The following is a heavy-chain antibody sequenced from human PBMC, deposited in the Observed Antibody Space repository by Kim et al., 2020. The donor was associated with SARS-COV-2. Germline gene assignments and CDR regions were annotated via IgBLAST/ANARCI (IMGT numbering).Heavy chain of an antibody. V-gene: IGHV3-74*01. CDR2: DGTTT. J-gene: IGHJ4*02. D-gene: IGHD1-1*01. CDR3: AKLPPGD. Sequence: DGTTTRYADSVKGRFTNSRDSAQNTFYLQMNNLRPEETAMYYCAKLPPGDWGQGTLVTVSS.